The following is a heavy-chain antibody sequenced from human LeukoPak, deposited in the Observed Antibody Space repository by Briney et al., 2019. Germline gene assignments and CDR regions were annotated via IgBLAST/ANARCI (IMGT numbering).Heavy chain of an antibody. CDR3: AKLLDY. Sequence: GGSLRLSCAASGFTFSNYAMSWVRQAPGKGLEWVSAVTGSGGSTYYADSVEGRFTLSRDNSKNTLYLQINSLRDEDTAVYYCAKLLDYWGQGTLVTVSS. J-gene: IGHJ4*02. V-gene: IGHV3-23*01. CDR2: VTGSGGST. CDR1: GFTFSNYA.